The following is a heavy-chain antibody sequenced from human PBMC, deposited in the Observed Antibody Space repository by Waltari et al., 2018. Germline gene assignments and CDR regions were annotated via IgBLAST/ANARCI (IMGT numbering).Heavy chain of an antibody. V-gene: IGHV4-34*01. CDR1: GGSFSGHY. CDR3: ARGYVLYGSGPDYYYYYMDV. J-gene: IGHJ6*03. Sequence: QVQLQQWGAGLLKPSETLSLTCAVYGGSFSGHYCSWIRQPPGHGLEWIGEINHSGSTNYNPALKSRVTISVDTSKNQFSLKLSSVTAADTAVYYCARGYVLYGSGPDYYYYYMDVWGKGTTVTVSS. CDR2: INHSGST. D-gene: IGHD6-19*01.